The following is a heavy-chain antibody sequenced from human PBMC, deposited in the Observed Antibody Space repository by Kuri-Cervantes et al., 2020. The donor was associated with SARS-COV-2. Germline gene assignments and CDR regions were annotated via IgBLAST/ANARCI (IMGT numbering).Heavy chain of an antibody. Sequence: ASVKVSCKASGYTFTGYYMHWVRQAPGQGLEWMGWINPNNGGTNYAQKFQGRVTMTRDTSISTAYMELSSLRSDDTAVYYCARSYSSSRELDYWGQGTLVTVSS. CDR1: GYTFTGYY. CDR3: ARSYSSSRELDY. D-gene: IGHD6-13*01. V-gene: IGHV1-2*02. CDR2: INPNNGGT. J-gene: IGHJ4*02.